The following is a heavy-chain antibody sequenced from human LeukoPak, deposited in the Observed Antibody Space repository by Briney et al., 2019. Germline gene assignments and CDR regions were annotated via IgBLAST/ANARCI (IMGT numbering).Heavy chain of an antibody. D-gene: IGHD3-3*01. J-gene: IGHJ6*03. CDR3: ANQYYDFWSGPYYYYYYMDV. CDR1: GGSISSGSYY. CDR2: IYTSGST. V-gene: IGHV4-61*02. Sequence: SQALSLTCTVSGGSISSGSYYWSWIRQPAGQGLEWIGRIYTSGSTNYNPSLKSRVTISVDTSKNQFSLKLSSVTAADTAVYYCANQYYDFWSGPYYYYYYMDVWGKGTTVTVSS.